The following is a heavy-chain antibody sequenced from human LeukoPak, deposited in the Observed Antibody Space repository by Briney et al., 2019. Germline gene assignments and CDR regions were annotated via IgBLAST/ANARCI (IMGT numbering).Heavy chain of an antibody. CDR3: ASIYSSGWYTFDY. D-gene: IGHD6-19*01. V-gene: IGHV4-59*08. CDR2: FYYSGNT. CDR1: GFTFSSYA. J-gene: IGHJ4*02. Sequence: GSLRLSCAASGFTFSSYAMSWVRQAPGKGLEWIGYFYYSGNTNYNPSLKSRVTISLDTSKSQFSLKLSSVTAADTAVYYCASIYSSGWYTFDYWGQGTLVTVSS.